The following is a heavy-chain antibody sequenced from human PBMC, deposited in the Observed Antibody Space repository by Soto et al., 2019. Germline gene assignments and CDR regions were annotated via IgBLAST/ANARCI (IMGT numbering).Heavy chain of an antibody. CDR2: IYYSGST. Sequence: QVQLQESGPGLVKPSQTLSLTCTVSGGSISSGGYYWSWIRQHPGKGLEWVGYIYYSGSTYYNPSLKSRVTISVDTSKNQVSLKMSSVTAADTAVYYCARVDSSGWYNAVDPWGQGTLVTVSS. CDR1: GGSISSGGYY. J-gene: IGHJ5*02. D-gene: IGHD6-19*01. V-gene: IGHV4-31*03. CDR3: ARVDSSGWYNAVDP.